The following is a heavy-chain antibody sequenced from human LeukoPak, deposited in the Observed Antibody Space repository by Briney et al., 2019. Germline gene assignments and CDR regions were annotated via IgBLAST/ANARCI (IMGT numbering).Heavy chain of an antibody. Sequence: SVKVSCKASGGTFSSYAISWVRQAPGQGLEWMGGIIPIFGTANYAQKFQGRVTMTRDTSISTAYMELSSLRSEDTAVYYCARSGFSNTFPLDYWGQGTLVTVSS. CDR2: IIPIFGTA. CDR3: ARSGFSNTFPLDY. D-gene: IGHD2/OR15-2a*01. V-gene: IGHV1-69*05. J-gene: IGHJ4*02. CDR1: GGTFSSYA.